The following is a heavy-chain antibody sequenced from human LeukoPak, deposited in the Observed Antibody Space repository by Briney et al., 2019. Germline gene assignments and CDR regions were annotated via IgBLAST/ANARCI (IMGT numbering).Heavy chain of an antibody. CDR1: GFTFSSYG. Sequence: GGSLRLSCAASGFTFSSYGMSWVRQAPGKGLEWVSAVRGSGVTIYYADSVKGRFTISRDNSRTTLYLLMNSLRAEDTAVYYCAKDAAANVDYPYYFDYWGQGALVTVSS. CDR2: VRGSGVTI. CDR3: AKDAAANVDYPYYFDY. J-gene: IGHJ4*02. D-gene: IGHD4-11*01. V-gene: IGHV3-23*01.